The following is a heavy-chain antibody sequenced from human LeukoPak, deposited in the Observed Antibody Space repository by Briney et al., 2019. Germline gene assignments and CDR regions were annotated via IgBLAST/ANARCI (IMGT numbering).Heavy chain of an antibody. Sequence: PSETLSLTCAVSGGSISSGGYYWGWIRQPPGKGLEWIGSIYYSGSTYYNPSLKSRVTISVDTSKNQFSLKLSSVTAADTAVYYCARRPETYYDFWSGSDAFDIWGQGTMVTVSS. D-gene: IGHD3-3*01. V-gene: IGHV4-39*01. CDR3: ARRPETYYDFWSGSDAFDI. J-gene: IGHJ3*02. CDR2: IYYSGST. CDR1: GGSISSGGYY.